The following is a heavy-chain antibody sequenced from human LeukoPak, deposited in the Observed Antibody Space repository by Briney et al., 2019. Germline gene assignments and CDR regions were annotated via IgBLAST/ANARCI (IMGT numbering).Heavy chain of an antibody. J-gene: IGHJ6*02. D-gene: IGHD2-2*01. CDR3: ARAACSSTSCYAGYYYGMDV. Sequence: SXXRXXXGEGLEWIGYIYYSGTTNYNPSLKSRVTISVDTSKNQFSLKLSSVTAADTAVYYCARAACSSTSCYAGYYYGMDVWGQGTTVTVSS. CDR2: IYYSGTT. V-gene: IGHV4-31*02.